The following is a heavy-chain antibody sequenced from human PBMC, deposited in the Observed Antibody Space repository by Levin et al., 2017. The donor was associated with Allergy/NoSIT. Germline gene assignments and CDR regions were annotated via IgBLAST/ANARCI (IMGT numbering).Heavy chain of an antibody. CDR3: ARDSDPDAFDI. CDR2: ITTSNTYI. V-gene: IGHV3-21*01. J-gene: IGHJ3*02. Sequence: LSLPCAASGFALRPSTMNWVRQAPGKGLEWISSITTSNTYIKYVDSVRGRFPISRDNAENSLYLQMNSLRADDTAVYYCARDSDPDAFDIWGQGTMVFVSS. CDR1: GFALRPST.